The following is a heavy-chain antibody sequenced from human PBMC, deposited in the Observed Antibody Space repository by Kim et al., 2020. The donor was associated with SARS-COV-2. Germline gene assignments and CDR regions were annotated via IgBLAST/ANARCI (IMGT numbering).Heavy chain of an antibody. CDR3: ARLVVVAATDSYYYYGMDV. CDR2: IIPILGIA. CDR1: GGTFSSYA. V-gene: IGHV1-69*04. D-gene: IGHD2-15*01. J-gene: IGHJ6*02. Sequence: SVKVSRKASGGTFSSYAISWVRQAPGQGLEWMGRIIPILGIANYAQKFQGRVTITADKSTSTAYMELSSLRSEDTAVYYCARLVVVAATDSYYYYGMDVWGQGTTVTVSS.